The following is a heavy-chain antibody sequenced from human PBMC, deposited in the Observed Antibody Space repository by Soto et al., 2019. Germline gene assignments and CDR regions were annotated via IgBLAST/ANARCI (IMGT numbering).Heavy chain of an antibody. J-gene: IGHJ5*02. V-gene: IGHV4-34*01. Sequence: QVQLQQWGAGLLKPSETLSLTCAVYGGSFSGYYWSWIRQPPGKGLEWIGEINHSGSTNYNPSLKSRVTISVDTSKNQFSLKLSSVTAADTAVYYCARGEFREGVAPGWFVPWGQGTLVTVSS. CDR1: GGSFSGYY. D-gene: IGHD2-21*01. CDR2: INHSGST. CDR3: ARGEFREGVAPGWFVP.